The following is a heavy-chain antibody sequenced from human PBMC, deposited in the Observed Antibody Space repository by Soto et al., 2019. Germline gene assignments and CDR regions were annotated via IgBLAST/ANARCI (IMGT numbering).Heavy chain of an antibody. CDR2: IKSKTDGGTT. J-gene: IGHJ4*02. V-gene: IGHV3-15*01. CDR3: TTGGMMITFGGAPFDY. Sequence: GGSLRLSCAASGFTFSNAWMSWVRQAPGKGLEWVGRIKSKTDGGTTDYAAPVKGRFTISRDDSQNTLYLQMNSLKTADTAVYYCTTGGMMITFGGAPFDYWGQGTLVTVSS. D-gene: IGHD3-16*01. CDR1: GFTFSNAW.